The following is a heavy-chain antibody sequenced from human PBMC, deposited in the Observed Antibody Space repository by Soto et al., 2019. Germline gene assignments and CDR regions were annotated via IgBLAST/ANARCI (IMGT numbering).Heavy chain of an antibody. CDR2: ISSTSSAK. Sequence: QVHLVESGGGLVKPGGSLRLSCAASGFTFSDYYMSWMRQAPGKGLEMVSYISSTSSAKYYTDPVKGRFTISRDNTKHSLYLQMNSLRAEDTAVYSCGRTSGGDVWGQGTTVSVSS. J-gene: IGHJ6*02. CDR1: GFTFSDYY. V-gene: IGHV3-11*01. CDR3: GRTSGGDV.